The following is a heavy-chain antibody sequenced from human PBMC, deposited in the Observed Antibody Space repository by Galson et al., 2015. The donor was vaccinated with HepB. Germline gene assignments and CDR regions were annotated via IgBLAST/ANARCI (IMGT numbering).Heavy chain of an antibody. Sequence: SLRLSCAASGFTFSSYSMNWVRQAPGKGLEWVSYISSSSSSIYYADSVKGRFTISRDNAKNSLYLQMNSLRDEDTAVYYCAREGYSYGRLNAFDIWGQGTMVTVSS. CDR3: AREGYSYGRLNAFDI. J-gene: IGHJ3*02. V-gene: IGHV3-48*02. CDR1: GFTFSSYS. CDR2: ISSSSSSI. D-gene: IGHD5-18*01.